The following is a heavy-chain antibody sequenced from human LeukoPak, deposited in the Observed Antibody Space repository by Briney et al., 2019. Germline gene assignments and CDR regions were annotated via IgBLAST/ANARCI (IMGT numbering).Heavy chain of an antibody. V-gene: IGHV3-23*01. Sequence: GGSLGLSCAASGFTFSSYAMSWVRQAPGKGLEWVSLISGSGGSTYYADSVKGRFTISGDNAKNTVYLQMNSLSAEDTAVYYCASVFDSWGQGFLVTVSS. J-gene: IGHJ4*02. CDR3: ASVFDS. CDR2: ISGSGGST. CDR1: GFTFSSYA. D-gene: IGHD5/OR15-5a*01.